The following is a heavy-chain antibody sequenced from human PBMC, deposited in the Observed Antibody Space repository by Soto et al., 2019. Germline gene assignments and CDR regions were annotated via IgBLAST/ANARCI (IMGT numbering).Heavy chain of an antibody. D-gene: IGHD6-13*01. CDR1: GFTFSSYA. J-gene: IGHJ5*02. V-gene: IGHV3-23*01. Sequence: GGSLRLSCAASGFTFSSYAMSWVRQAPGKGLEWVSAISGSGGSTYYADSVKGRFTISRDNSKNTLYLQMNSLRAEDTAVYYCAKCPSGGGSSWYGGWFDPWGQGTLVTVSS. CDR2: ISGSGGST. CDR3: AKCPSGGGSSWYGGWFDP.